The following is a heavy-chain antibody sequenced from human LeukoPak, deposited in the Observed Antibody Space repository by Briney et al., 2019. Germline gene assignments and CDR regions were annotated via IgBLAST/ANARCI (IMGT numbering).Heavy chain of an antibody. Sequence: SETLSLTCTVSGGSISNYYWSWIRHPAGKGLEWIGRIYTSGTTHYNPSLKSRVTMSVDTSKNQFSLNLSSVTAADTAVYYCARFSSIAAAFDYWGLGTLVTVSS. J-gene: IGHJ4*02. D-gene: IGHD6-13*01. CDR2: IYTSGTT. CDR3: ARFSSIAAAFDY. V-gene: IGHV4-4*07. CDR1: GGSISNYY.